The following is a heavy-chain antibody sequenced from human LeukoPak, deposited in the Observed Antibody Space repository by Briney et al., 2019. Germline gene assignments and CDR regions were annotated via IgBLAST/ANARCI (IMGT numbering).Heavy chain of an antibody. CDR3: ARGYSYGGFDY. CDR2: IGTAGDT. CDR1: GFTFSSYD. V-gene: IGHV3-13*01. Sequence: GGSLRLSCAASGFTFSSYDMHWVRQATGKGLEWVSAIGTAGDTYYPGSVKGRFTISRENAKNSLYLQMNSLRAEDTAVYYCARGYSYGGFDYWGQGTLVTVSS. J-gene: IGHJ4*02. D-gene: IGHD5-18*01.